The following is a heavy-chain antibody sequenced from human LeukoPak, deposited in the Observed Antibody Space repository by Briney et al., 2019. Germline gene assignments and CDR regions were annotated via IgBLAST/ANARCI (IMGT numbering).Heavy chain of an antibody. D-gene: IGHD4-4*01. Sequence: GGSLRLSCAASGFTFSSYAMNWVRQAPGKGLEWVSVITGSGDSTYYADSVKGRFTISRDNSKNTLYLQMNSLRAEDTAVYYCAPYSPSLLDYWGQGTLVTVSS. CDR1: GFTFSSYA. V-gene: IGHV3-23*01. CDR2: ITGSGDST. J-gene: IGHJ4*02. CDR3: APYSPSLLDY.